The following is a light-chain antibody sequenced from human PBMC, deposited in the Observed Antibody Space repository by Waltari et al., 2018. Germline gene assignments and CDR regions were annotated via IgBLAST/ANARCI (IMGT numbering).Light chain of an antibody. CDR2: DAA. J-gene: IGKJ1*01. V-gene: IGKV1-33*01. Sequence: DMQMTQSPASLSASVGDRVTIACQPSQDVINYINWYQQKPGKAPQLLIYDAATLKTGVPSRFSGRQSGTYFTLTISGLQSEDVGTYYCQHSEAFGQGTTVEI. CDR3: QHSEA. CDR1: QDVINY.